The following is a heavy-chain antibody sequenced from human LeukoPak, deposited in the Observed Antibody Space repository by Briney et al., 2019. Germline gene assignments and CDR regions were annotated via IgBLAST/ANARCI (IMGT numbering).Heavy chain of an antibody. CDR1: GFTFGDYA. CDR3: TRDGRYLYYFDY. D-gene: IGHD1-1*01. V-gene: IGHV3-49*04. Sequence: GGSLRLSCTASGFTFGDYAMSWVRQAPGKGLEWVGFIRSKAYGGTTEYAASVKGRFTISRDDSKSIAYLQMNSLKTEDTAVYYCTRDGRYLYYFDYWGQGTLVTVSS. J-gene: IGHJ4*02. CDR2: IRSKAYGGTT.